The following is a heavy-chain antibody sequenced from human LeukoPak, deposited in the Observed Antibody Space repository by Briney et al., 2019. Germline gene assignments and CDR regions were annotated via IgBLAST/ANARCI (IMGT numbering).Heavy chain of an antibody. CDR1: GFTFSDYY. D-gene: IGHD3-22*01. Sequence: SLRLSCAASGFTFSDYYMSWIRQAPGKGLEWGSYISSSGSTIYYADPVKGRFTISRDNAKNSLYLQMNSLRAEDTAVYYCARDSFGSSGYYYLHFDYWGQGTLVTVSS. CDR2: ISSSGSTI. V-gene: IGHV3-11*01. J-gene: IGHJ4*02. CDR3: ARDSFGSSGYYYLHFDY.